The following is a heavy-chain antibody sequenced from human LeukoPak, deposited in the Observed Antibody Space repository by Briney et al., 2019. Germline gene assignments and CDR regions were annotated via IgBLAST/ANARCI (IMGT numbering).Heavy chain of an antibody. CDR1: GFTFSNYA. CDR3: AKGGYDYVEIGYFDY. V-gene: IGHV3-23*01. Sequence: GGFLRLSCAPSGFTFSNYAMSWVRQAPGKGLEWVSLIIGSTGSTFYADSVKGRFTISRDNSKNTLYLQMNSLRAEDTAVYYCAKGGYDYVEIGYFDYWGQGTLVTVSS. CDR2: IIGSTGST. J-gene: IGHJ4*02. D-gene: IGHD5-12*01.